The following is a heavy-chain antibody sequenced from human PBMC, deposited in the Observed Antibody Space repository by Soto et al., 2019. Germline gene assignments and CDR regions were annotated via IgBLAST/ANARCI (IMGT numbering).Heavy chain of an antibody. Sequence: GGSLRLSCVASGFTFSSYSMNWVRQAPGKGLEWVSSISSSSSYIYYADSVKGRFTISRDNAKNSLYLQMNSLRAEDTAVYYCARMRGYCSGGSCYPYGMDVWGQGTTVTVSS. V-gene: IGHV3-21*01. CDR3: ARMRGYCSGGSCYPYGMDV. CDR1: GFTFSSYS. D-gene: IGHD2-15*01. CDR2: ISSSSSYI. J-gene: IGHJ6*02.